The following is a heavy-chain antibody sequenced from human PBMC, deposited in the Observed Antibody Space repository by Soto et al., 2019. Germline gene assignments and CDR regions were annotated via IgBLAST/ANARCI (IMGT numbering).Heavy chain of an antibody. CDR1: GFTFSNYG. V-gene: IGHV3-30*18. CDR2: ISYDGSKK. J-gene: IGHJ4*02. D-gene: IGHD6-19*01. Sequence: QVQLVESRGGVVQPGRSLRLSCAASGFTFSNYGMHWVRQAPGKGLEWVAVISYDGSKKYYADSVEGRFTISRDISKNTLYLQMNSLRAEDTAVYYCAKDLTSGWYGSDHWGQGTLVTVSS. CDR3: AKDLTSGWYGSDH.